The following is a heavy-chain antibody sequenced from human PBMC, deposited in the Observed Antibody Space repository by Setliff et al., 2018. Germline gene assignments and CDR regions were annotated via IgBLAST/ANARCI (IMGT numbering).Heavy chain of an antibody. D-gene: IGHD2-15*01. CDR1: GGSINRDY. V-gene: IGHV4-59*12. CDR2: IHYSGNT. Sequence: SETLSLTCSVSGGSINRDYWNWIRQPPGKGLEWIGYIHYSGNTNYNPSLKSRVTISVDTSKNQFSLKINSVTAADTAVYYCARGHCSSGECPNYFDPWGQGTQVTVSS. CDR3: ARGHCSSGECPNYFDP. J-gene: IGHJ5*02.